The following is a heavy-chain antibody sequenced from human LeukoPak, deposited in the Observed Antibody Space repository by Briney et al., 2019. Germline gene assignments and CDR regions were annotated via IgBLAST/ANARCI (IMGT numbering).Heavy chain of an antibody. Sequence: ASVKVSCKASGYTFTSFVINWVRQAPGQGPEWMGWINTITGNPTYAQGFTGRFVFSLDTSVSTAYLQISSLKAEDTAVYYCARENGMDVWGQGTTVTVSS. J-gene: IGHJ6*02. CDR2: INTITGNP. V-gene: IGHV7-4-1*02. CDR3: ARENGMDV. CDR1: GYTFTSFV.